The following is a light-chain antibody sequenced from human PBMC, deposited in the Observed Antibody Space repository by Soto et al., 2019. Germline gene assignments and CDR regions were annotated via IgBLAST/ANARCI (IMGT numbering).Light chain of an antibody. V-gene: IGLV1-44*01. CDR2: SDS. CDR1: TSNIGSNT. J-gene: IGLJ2*01. Sequence: QSVLTQPPSASGTPGQRVTISCSGSTSNIGSNTVNWYQQLPETAPKLLIYSDSQRPSGVPDRFSGSKSGTSASLAISGLQSEDESDYYCAVWDDSLNGSVFGGGTKVTVL. CDR3: AVWDDSLNGSV.